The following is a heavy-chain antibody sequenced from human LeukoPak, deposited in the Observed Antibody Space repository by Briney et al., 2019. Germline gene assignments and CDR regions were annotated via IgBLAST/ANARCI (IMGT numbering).Heavy chain of an antibody. D-gene: IGHD5-12*01. CDR1: EFTVSSNY. Sequence: GGSLRLSCAASEFTVSSNYMSWVRQAPGKGLEWVSVIYNGGSTYYADSVKGRFTISRDNSKNTLYLQMNSLRAEDTAVYYCAKDQGPFSGYDDLAFDYWGQGTLVTVSS. CDR3: AKDQGPFSGYDDLAFDY. CDR2: IYNGGST. J-gene: IGHJ4*02. V-gene: IGHV3-66*01.